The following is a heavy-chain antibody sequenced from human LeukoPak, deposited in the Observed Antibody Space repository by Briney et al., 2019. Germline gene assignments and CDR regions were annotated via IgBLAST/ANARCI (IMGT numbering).Heavy chain of an antibody. CDR1: GYTFTGYY. CDR2: INPNSGGT. CDR3: ARDHFDFWSGYSATYFDY. Sequence: ASVTVSCKASGYTFTGYYIHWVRQAPGQGLEWMGWINPNSGGTNYAQKFQGRVTMTRDTSISTAYMELSRLISDDTAVYYCARDHFDFWSGYSATYFDYWGQGTLVTVSS. J-gene: IGHJ4*02. D-gene: IGHD3-3*01. V-gene: IGHV1-2*02.